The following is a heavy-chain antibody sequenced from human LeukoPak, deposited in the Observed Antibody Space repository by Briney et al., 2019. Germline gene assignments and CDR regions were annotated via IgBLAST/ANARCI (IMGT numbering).Heavy chain of an antibody. V-gene: IGHV4-30-2*01. CDR3: ARDEYSNYDAFDI. J-gene: IGHJ3*02. CDR1: GGSISSGGYY. D-gene: IGHD4-11*01. Sequence: SETLSLTCTVSGGSISSGGYYWSWIRQPPGKGLEWIGYIYHSGSTYYNPSLKSRVTISVDRSKNQFSLKLSSVTAADTAVYYCARDEYSNYDAFDIWGQGTMVTVSS. CDR2: IYHSGST.